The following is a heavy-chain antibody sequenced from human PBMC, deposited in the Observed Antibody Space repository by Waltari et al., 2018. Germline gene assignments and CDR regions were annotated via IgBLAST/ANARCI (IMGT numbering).Heavy chain of an antibody. Sequence: QVQLVQSGAEVKKPGASVKVSCKASGYTFTSYDINWVRQATGQGPEWMGWMNPNSGNTGYAQKFQGRVTITRNTSISTAYMELSSLRSEDTAVYYCARGLRYYYDSSGYYYKAAFDYWGQGTLVTVSS. CDR3: ARGLRYYYDSSGYYYKAAFDY. J-gene: IGHJ4*02. D-gene: IGHD3-22*01. V-gene: IGHV1-8*03. CDR2: MNPNSGNT. CDR1: GYTFTSYD.